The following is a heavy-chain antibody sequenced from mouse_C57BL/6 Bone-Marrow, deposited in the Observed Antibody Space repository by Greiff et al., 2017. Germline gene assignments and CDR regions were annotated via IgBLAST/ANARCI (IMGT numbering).Heavy chain of an antibody. Sequence: EVQLQQSGPELVKPGASVKISCKASGYTFTDYYMNWVKQSPGQSLEWIGDINPNNGGTSYNQKFKGKATLTVDKSSSTAYMELRSLTSEDSAVYYCARSWEVGYWGQGTTLTVSA. CDR2: INPNNGGT. CDR1: GYTFTDYY. D-gene: IGHD4-1*01. CDR3: ARSWEVGY. V-gene: IGHV1-26*01. J-gene: IGHJ2*01.